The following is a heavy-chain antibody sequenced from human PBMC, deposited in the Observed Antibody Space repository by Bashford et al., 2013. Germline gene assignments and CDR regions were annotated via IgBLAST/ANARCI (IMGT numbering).Heavy chain of an antibody. D-gene: IGHD5-18*01. J-gene: IGHJ4*02. V-gene: IGHV1-2*02. Sequence: ASVKVSCKASGYTFTGYYMHWVRQAPGQGLEWMGWINPNSGGTNYAQKFQGRVTMTRDTSISTAYMELSRLRFDDTAVYYCARDRRGVQLWYVDFDSWGQGTLVTVSS. CDR1: GYTFTGYY. CDR2: INPNSGGT. CDR3: ARDRRGVQLWYVDFDS.